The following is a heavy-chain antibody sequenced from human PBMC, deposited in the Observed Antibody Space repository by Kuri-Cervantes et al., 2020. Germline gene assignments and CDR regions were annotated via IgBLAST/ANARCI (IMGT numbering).Heavy chain of an antibody. CDR2: IRYDGSNK. Sequence: GGSLRPSCEASGFTFSSLGMHWVRQAPGKGLGGVAFIRYDGSNKYYADSVKGRFTISRDNSKNTLYLQMNRLRSDDTAVYYCANSRYEATQFDPWGQGTLVTVSS. J-gene: IGHJ5*02. D-gene: IGHD5-12*01. CDR1: GFTFSSLG. V-gene: IGHV3-30*02. CDR3: ANSRYEATQFDP.